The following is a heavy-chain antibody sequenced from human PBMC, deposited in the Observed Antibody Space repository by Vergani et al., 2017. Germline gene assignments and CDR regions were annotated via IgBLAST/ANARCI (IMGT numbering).Heavy chain of an antibody. CDR1: GFTFSSYG. CDR3: ARDYKDSSGYYRALGY. CDR2: IWYDGSNK. V-gene: IGHV3-33*01. Sequence: QVQLVESGGGVVQPGRSLRLSCAASGFTFSSYGMHWVRQAPGKGLEWVAVIWYDGSNKYYADSVKGRFTISRDNSKNTLYLQMNSLGAEDTAVYYCARDYKDSSGYYRALGYWGQGTLVTVSS. J-gene: IGHJ4*02. D-gene: IGHD3-22*01.